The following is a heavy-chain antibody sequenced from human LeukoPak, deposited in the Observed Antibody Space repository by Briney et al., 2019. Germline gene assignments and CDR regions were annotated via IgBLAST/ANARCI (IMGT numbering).Heavy chain of an antibody. D-gene: IGHD5-24*01. J-gene: IGHJ5*02. V-gene: IGHV6-1*01. CDR1: GDSVSSNSAA. CDR3: ALVVGEGYNFWFDP. Sequence: SQTLSLTCAISGDSVSSNSAAWNWIRQSPSRGLEWLGRTYYRSKWYNDYAVSVKSRITINPDTSKNQFSLQLNSVTPEDTAVYYCALVVGEGYNFWFDPWGQGTLVTVSS. CDR2: TYYRSKWYN.